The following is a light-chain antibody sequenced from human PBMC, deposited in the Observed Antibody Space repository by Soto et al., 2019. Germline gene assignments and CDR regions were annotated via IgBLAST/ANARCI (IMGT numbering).Light chain of an antibody. Sequence: EIVMAQSPATLSVSPGERATLSCRASQSVSSNLAWYQQKRGQAPRLLIYGASSRATGIPARFSGSGSGTEFTLTISTLQSEDFAIYYCQHYNNWPPWTFGQGTKVDIK. CDR2: GAS. J-gene: IGKJ1*01. CDR3: QHYNNWPPWT. CDR1: QSVSSN. V-gene: IGKV3-15*01.